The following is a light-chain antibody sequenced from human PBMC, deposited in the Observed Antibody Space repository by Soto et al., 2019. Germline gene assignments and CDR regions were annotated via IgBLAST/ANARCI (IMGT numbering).Light chain of an antibody. CDR2: GAS. V-gene: IGKV3-15*01. CDR3: QQYNNWL. CDR1: QSISNN. Sequence: EIVMTQSPATLSVSPGERATLSCRASQSISNNLVWYQQKPGQAPRLLIYGASTRATGVPGRFSGSGSGTEFTLTISSLQSEDFAVYYCQQYNNWLFGGGTKVEIK. J-gene: IGKJ4*01.